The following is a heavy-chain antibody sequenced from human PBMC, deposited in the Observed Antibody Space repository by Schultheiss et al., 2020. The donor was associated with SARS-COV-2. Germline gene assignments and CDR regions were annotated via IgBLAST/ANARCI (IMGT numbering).Heavy chain of an antibody. J-gene: IGHJ6*02. Sequence: GGSLRLSCAASGFTFSSYGMHWVRQAPGKGLEWVAVISYDGSNKYYADSVKGRFTISRDNSKNTLYLQMNSLRAEDTAVYYCAKDHGYYDILTGYYYYYYYGMDVWGQGTTVTVS. V-gene: IGHV3-30*18. CDR2: ISYDGSNK. CDR1: GFTFSSYG. D-gene: IGHD3-9*01. CDR3: AKDHGYYDILTGYYYYYYYGMDV.